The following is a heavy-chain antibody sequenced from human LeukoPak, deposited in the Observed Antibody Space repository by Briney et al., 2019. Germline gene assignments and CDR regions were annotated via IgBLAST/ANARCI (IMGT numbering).Heavy chain of an antibody. V-gene: IGHV5-51*01. Sequence: GESLKISCRGSGYNFATYWIVWVRQMPGKGLEWMGIIYPGNSHTRYSPTFQGQVTISADTSISTAYLHRSSLQSSDTAMYYCAKFHATWYGDTWGQGTLVTVSS. CDR1: GYNFATYW. D-gene: IGHD6-13*01. CDR2: IYPGNSHT. CDR3: AKFHATWYGDT. J-gene: IGHJ4*02.